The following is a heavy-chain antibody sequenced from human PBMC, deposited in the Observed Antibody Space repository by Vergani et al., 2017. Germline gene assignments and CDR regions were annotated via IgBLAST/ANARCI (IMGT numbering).Heavy chain of an antibody. V-gene: IGHV1-69-2*01. D-gene: IGHD4-17*01. CDR2: VDPEDGET. J-gene: IGHJ6*02. CDR3: ATPQTVTTGGMEV. Sequence: EVQLVQSGAEVKKPGATMKISCKVSGYTFTDHYMHWVKQAPGKGLELMGLVDPEDGETIYEEKFKGRVTIAADTSTDTAHLELSSLRSEDTAVYYCATPQTVTTGGMEVWGQGTTVIVSS. CDR1: GYTFTDHY.